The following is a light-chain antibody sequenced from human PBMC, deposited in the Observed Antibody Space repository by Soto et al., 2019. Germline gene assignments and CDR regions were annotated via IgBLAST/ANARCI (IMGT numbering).Light chain of an antibody. J-gene: IGLJ1*01. CDR3: QPYASSLGVLV. CDR2: GNS. V-gene: IGLV1-40*01. CDR1: SSNIGAGYD. Sequence: QSVLTQPPSVSGAPGQRVTISCTGSSSNIGAGYDVHWYQQLPGTAPKLLIYGNSNRPSGVPDRFSGSKSGTSASLAITGLQCEVEANYYGQPYASSLGVLVFGPGTKLTFL.